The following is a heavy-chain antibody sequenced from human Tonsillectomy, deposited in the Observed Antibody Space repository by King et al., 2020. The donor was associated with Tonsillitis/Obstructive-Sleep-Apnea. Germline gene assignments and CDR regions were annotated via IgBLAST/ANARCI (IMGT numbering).Heavy chain of an antibody. CDR3: AIDLYLCARSGSFDY. CDR1: GFTFDDYA. CDR2: ISWNSGSI. D-gene: IGHD3-22*01. J-gene: IGHJ4*02. Sequence: VQLVESGGGLVQPGRSLRLSCAASGFTFDDYAMHWGRQAPGKGLEWVSGISWNSGSIGYADSVKGRFTISRDNAKNSLYLQMNSLRAEDTALYYCAIDLYLCARSGSFDYGGPGALVTVSS. V-gene: IGHV3-9*01.